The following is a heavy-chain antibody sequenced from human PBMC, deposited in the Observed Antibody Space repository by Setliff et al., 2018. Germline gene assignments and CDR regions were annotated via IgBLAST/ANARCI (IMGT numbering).Heavy chain of an antibody. CDR3: ARDRRIVGARHAFDI. J-gene: IGHJ3*02. CDR2: IFLSGST. D-gene: IGHD1-26*01. CDR1: GASISSSNW. Sequence: SETLSLTCAVSGASISSSNWWSWVRQPPGKGLEWIGEIFLSGSTNYNPSLESRVTISVDTSKNQFSLKLSSVTAADTVVYYCARDRRIVGARHAFDIWGQGTMVTVSS. V-gene: IGHV4-4*02.